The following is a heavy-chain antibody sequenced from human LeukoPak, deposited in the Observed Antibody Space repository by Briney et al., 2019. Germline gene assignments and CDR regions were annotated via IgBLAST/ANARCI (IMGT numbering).Heavy chain of an antibody. Sequence: GGSLRLSCAASGFTFSSYAMSWVRQAPGKGLEWVSAISGSGGSTYYADSVKGRFTISRENAKNSLYLQMNSLRAGDTAVYYCARGGRRLLWFGELGDAFDIWGQGTMVTVSS. V-gene: IGHV3-23*01. D-gene: IGHD3-10*01. CDR2: ISGSGGST. CDR3: ARGGRRLLWFGELGDAFDI. J-gene: IGHJ3*02. CDR1: GFTFSSYA.